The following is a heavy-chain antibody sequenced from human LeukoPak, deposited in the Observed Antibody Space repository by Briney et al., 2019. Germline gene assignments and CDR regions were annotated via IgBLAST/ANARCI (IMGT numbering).Heavy chain of an antibody. Sequence: GGSLRLSCAASGFTFSSYAMHWVRQAPGKGLGWVAVISYDGSNKYYADSVKGRFTISRDNSKNTLYLQMNSLRAEDTAVYYCARDSSEGVYYFDYWGQGTLVTVSS. CDR3: ARDSSEGVYYFDY. D-gene: IGHD2-8*01. V-gene: IGHV3-30-3*01. CDR1: GFTFSSYA. CDR2: ISYDGSNK. J-gene: IGHJ4*02.